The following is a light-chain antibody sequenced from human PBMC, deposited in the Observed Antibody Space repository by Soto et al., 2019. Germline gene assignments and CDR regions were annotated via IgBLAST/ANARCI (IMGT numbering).Light chain of an antibody. V-gene: IGKV3-11*01. CDR2: DAS. Sequence: EIVLTQSPATLSLSPGERATLSCRASQSVSSYLAWYQQKPGQAPRLLIYDASNRATGIPARFSGGGSGTEFTLTISSLEPEDFAFYYCQQRSNWPRTFGLRTKVEIK. CDR1: QSVSSY. CDR3: QQRSNWPRT. J-gene: IGKJ1*01.